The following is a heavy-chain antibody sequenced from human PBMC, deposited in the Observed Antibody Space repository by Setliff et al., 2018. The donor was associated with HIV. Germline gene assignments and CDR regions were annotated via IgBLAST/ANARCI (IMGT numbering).Heavy chain of an antibody. D-gene: IGHD1-26*01. J-gene: IGHJ6*02. CDR1: GDSISNYY. CDR2: IYTTGST. CDR3: ARSKISGSNHETYGFDV. V-gene: IGHV4-4*09. Sequence: PSETLSLTCTVSGDSISNYYWSWVRQPPGKGLEWIGYIYTTGSTNYNPSLKSRVTMSVDTSKNQFSLKLNSVTAADTAVYYCARSKISGSNHETYGFDVWGQGTTVTVSS.